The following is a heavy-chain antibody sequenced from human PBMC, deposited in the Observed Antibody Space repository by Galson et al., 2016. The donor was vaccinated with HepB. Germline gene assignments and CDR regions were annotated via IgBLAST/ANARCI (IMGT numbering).Heavy chain of an antibody. Sequence: LRLSCAASGFTFSDYDMHWVRQATGKGLEWISAIGVVDDTYYPDSVKGRFTISRENANNSLYLQINSLRVGDTAVYFGAREGDENAFDIWGQGTMVTVSS. V-gene: IGHV3-13*01. CDR2: IGVVDDT. J-gene: IGHJ3*02. CDR1: GFTFSDYD. CDR3: AREGDENAFDI.